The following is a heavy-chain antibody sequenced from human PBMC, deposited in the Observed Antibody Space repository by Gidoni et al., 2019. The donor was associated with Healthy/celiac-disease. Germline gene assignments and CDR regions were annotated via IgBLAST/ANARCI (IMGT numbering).Heavy chain of an antibody. J-gene: IGHJ6*02. Sequence: QVQLVESGGGVVQPGRSLRLSCAASVFTFSSYGMHWVRQAPGKGLEWVAVISYDGSNKYYADSVKGRFTISRDNSKNTLYLQMNSLRAEDTAVYYCARDLNYGDYTVYYYYGMDVWGQGTTVTVSS. CDR2: ISYDGSNK. V-gene: IGHV3-30*03. CDR1: VFTFSSYG. D-gene: IGHD4-17*01. CDR3: ARDLNYGDYTVYYYYGMDV.